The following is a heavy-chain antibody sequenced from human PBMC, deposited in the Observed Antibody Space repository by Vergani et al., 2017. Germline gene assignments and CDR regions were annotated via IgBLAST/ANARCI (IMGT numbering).Heavy chain of an antibody. D-gene: IGHD6-19*01. CDR3: ARGEWLVPDY. J-gene: IGHJ4*02. CDR1: GGSISSYY. V-gene: IGHV4-59*01. Sequence: QVQLQESGPGLVKPSETLSLTCTVSGGSISSYYWSWIRQPPGKGLEWIGYIYYSGSTNYNPSLKSRVTISVDTSKNQFSLKLSYVTAADTAVYYCARGEWLVPDYWGQGTLVTVSS. CDR2: IYYSGST.